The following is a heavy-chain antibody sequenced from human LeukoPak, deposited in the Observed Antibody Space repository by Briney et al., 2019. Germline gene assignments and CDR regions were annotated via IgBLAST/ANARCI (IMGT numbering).Heavy chain of an antibody. Sequence: ASVKVSCKASGYTFTGYYMHWVRQAPGQGLEWMGWINPNSGGTNYAQKFQGRATMTRDTSISTAYMELSRLRSDDTAVYYCAREERNYYDSSGYLDYWGQGTLVTVSS. CDR3: AREERNYYDSSGYLDY. V-gene: IGHV1-2*02. J-gene: IGHJ4*02. D-gene: IGHD3-22*01. CDR1: GYTFTGYY. CDR2: INPNSGGT.